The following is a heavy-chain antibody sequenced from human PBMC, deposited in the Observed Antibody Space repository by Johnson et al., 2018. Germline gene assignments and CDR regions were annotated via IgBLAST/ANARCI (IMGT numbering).Heavy chain of an antibody. V-gene: IGHV4-61*02. Sequence: QVQLQESGPGLVKPSQTLSLTCSVSGASINSGDYYWNWIRQPAGKGLEWIGHVHTSGSISYNPSLKSRVTISVDRSKNQVFLTLRSVTAGDTAAYSCATFDNYYYYMDVWGEGTTVTVSS. CDR1: GASINSGDYY. D-gene: IGHD3-9*01. J-gene: IGHJ6*03. CDR2: VHTSGSI. CDR3: ATFDNYYYYMDV.